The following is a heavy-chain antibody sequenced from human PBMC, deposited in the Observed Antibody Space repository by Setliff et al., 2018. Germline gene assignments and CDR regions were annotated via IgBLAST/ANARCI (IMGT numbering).Heavy chain of an antibody. J-gene: IGHJ4*02. Sequence: AASVKVSCKASGYSFTSYYIHWVRQAPEQGLEWMGIINPGGGSASVVDNFQDRVTMTRDTSTSTVYLDLSSLRSEDTAVYYCARGGKAADARKGLFENWGQGTLVTVSS. D-gene: IGHD6-13*01. CDR3: ARGGKAADARKGLFEN. V-gene: IGHV1-46*01. CDR2: INPGGGSA. CDR1: GYSFTSYY.